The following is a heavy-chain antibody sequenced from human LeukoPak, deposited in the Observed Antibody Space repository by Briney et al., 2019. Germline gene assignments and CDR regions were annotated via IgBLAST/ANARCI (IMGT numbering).Heavy chain of an antibody. J-gene: IGHJ6*02. Sequence: PGGSLRLSCAASGFTFSSFGMNWVRQAPGKGLEWVSYISDSSSLTYYADSVKGRFTIPRDNAKNSLSLQLNSLRDEDTAVYFCAKVIRGGYGMDVWGQGTTVTVSS. V-gene: IGHV3-48*02. CDR2: ISDSSSLT. CDR1: GFTFSSFG. CDR3: AKVIRGGYGMDV. D-gene: IGHD3-10*01.